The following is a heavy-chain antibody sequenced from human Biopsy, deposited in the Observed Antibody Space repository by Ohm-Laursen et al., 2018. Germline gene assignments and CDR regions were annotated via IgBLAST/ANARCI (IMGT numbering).Heavy chain of an antibody. CDR3: ARGSNDSGGLYFPR. D-gene: IGHD4-23*01. Sequence: TLSLTCAVSGGSISNNNYYWGWIRQPPGKGLEWIGHISCTGYTSYNASLKSRVTISVDTSRNHFSLRLSSLTAADTAVYYCARGSNDSGGLYFPRWGQGTLLTVSS. V-gene: IGHV4-61*03. CDR1: GGSISNNNYY. J-gene: IGHJ4*02. CDR2: ISCTGYT.